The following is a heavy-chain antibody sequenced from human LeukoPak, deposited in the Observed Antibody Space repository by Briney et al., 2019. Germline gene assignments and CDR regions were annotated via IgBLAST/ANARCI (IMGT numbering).Heavy chain of an antibody. CDR1: GGSISSYY. D-gene: IGHD3-22*01. J-gene: IGHJ4*02. CDR2: IYTSGST. Sequence: SETLSLTCTVPGGSISSYYWSWIRQPAGKGLEWTGRIYTSGSTNYNPSLKSRVTMSVDTSKNQFSLKLSSVTAADTAVYYCARDSYYDSSGYRGIDYWGQGTLVTVSS. CDR3: ARDSYYDSSGYRGIDY. V-gene: IGHV4-4*07.